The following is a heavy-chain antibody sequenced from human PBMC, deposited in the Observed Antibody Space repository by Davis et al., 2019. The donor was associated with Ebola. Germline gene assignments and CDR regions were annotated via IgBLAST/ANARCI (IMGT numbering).Heavy chain of an antibody. Sequence: SETLSLTCTVSGVSIGSGGYYWTWIRQHPGKGLEWIGFIYHSGGTSYNPSLKSRVTISGDTSKNQVSLKLRSVTAADTAVYYCARDTPRGENAFDIWGQGTMVTVSS. CDR3: ARDTPRGENAFDI. V-gene: IGHV4-31*03. CDR1: GVSIGSGGYY. D-gene: IGHD3-3*01. CDR2: IYHSGGT. J-gene: IGHJ3*02.